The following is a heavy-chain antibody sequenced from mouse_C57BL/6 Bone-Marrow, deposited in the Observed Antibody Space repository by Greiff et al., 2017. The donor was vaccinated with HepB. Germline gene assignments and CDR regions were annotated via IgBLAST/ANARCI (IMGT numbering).Heavy chain of an antibody. Sequence: QVQLQQPGAELVKPGASVKVSCKASGYTFTSYWMHWVKQRPGQGLEWIGRIHPSDSDTNYNQKFKGKATLTVDKSSSTAYMQLSSLTSEDSAVYYCAMGISYYGSSSFAYWGQGTLVTVSA. D-gene: IGHD1-1*01. CDR3: AMGISYYGSSSFAY. CDR2: IHPSDSDT. V-gene: IGHV1-74*01. CDR1: GYTFTSYW. J-gene: IGHJ3*01.